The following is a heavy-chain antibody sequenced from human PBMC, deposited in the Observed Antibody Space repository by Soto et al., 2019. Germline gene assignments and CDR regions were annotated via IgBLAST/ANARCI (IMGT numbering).Heavy chain of an antibody. V-gene: IGHV4-39*01. J-gene: IGHJ4*02. Sequence: SETLSLTCTVSGCSISSSSYYWGWIRQPPGKGLEWIGNIYYSGSTFYNPSLKSRVTTFVDTSKNQFSVKLYSVTAADTAVYYCARRGGRDYGTFFAYGGKGILVTVSS. CDR2: IYYSGST. CDR3: ARRGGRDYGTFFAY. CDR1: GCSISSSSYY. D-gene: IGHD4-17*01.